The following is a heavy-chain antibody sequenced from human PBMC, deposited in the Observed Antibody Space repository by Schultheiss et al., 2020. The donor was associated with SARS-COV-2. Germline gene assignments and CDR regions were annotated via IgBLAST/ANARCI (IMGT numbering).Heavy chain of an antibody. J-gene: IGHJ4*02. Sequence: SETLSLTCTVSGDSVSSGSYYWSWIRQPPGKGLEWIGSIYTSGSTNYNPSLKSRVTMSVDTSKNQFSLKLSSVTAADTAVYYCAREQDLGISRPFDYWGQGTLVTVSS. V-gene: IGHV4-61*01. D-gene: IGHD7-27*01. CDR2: IYTSGST. CDR1: GDSVSSGSYY. CDR3: AREQDLGISRPFDY.